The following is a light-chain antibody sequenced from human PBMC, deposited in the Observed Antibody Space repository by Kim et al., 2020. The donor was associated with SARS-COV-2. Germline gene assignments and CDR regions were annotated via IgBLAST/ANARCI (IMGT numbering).Light chain of an antibody. V-gene: IGKV3-15*01. CDR3: QQYNKWPLT. CDR1: QSLYGN. CDR2: GAS. Sequence: EIVMTQSPVTLSVSPGERATLSCRASQSLYGNLAWYQQKPGQAPRLLIYGASTRATGVAGKFSGSGSGTEFTLTISSLQSEDFAVYFCQQYNKWPLTFGRGTKVDIK. J-gene: IGKJ1*01.